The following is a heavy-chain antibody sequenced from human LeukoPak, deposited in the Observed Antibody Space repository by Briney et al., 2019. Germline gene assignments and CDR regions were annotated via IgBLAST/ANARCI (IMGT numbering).Heavy chain of an antibody. CDR1: GFTFTSQG. CDR2: ITGSADKT. V-gene: IGHV3-23*01. Sequence: GGSLRLSCAASGFTFTSQGMAWVRQAPGKGLEWVSAITGSADKTFYADSVKGRFTISRDNSKNTLYLQMNSLSAEDTAVYYCAKLQGHFDLWGRGTLVTVSS. J-gene: IGHJ2*01. CDR3: AKLQGHFDL.